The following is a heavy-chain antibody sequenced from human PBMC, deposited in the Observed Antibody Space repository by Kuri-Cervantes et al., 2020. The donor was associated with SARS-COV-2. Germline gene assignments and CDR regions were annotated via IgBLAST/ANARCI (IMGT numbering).Heavy chain of an antibody. V-gene: IGHV4-34*01. CDR3: ATQGIVVVPAAIGHMDV. D-gene: IGHD2-2*01. Sequence: SETLSLTCAVYGGSFSGYYWSWIRQPPGRGLEWIGEINHSGSTNYNPSLESRVTMSVDTSKNQFSLKLSSVTAADTAVYYCATQGIVVVPAAIGHMDVWGKGTTVTVSS. J-gene: IGHJ6*03. CDR2: INHSGST. CDR1: GGSFSGYY.